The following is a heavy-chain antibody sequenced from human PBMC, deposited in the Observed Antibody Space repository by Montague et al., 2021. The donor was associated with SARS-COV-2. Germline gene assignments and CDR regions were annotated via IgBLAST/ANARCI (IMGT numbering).Heavy chain of an antibody. D-gene: IGHD3-3*01. Sequence: SLRLSCAASGFTFSNYAVSWVRQAPGKGLEWVSAISGSSDSTDDSTYYADSVRGRFTISRDNSKNTLYLQMSSLTAEDTAVYYCANHQGITVFGVIFNWGQGTLVTVSS. CDR3: ANHQGITVFGVIFN. CDR1: GFTFSNYA. J-gene: IGHJ4*02. CDR2: ISGSSDSTDDST. V-gene: IGHV3-23*01.